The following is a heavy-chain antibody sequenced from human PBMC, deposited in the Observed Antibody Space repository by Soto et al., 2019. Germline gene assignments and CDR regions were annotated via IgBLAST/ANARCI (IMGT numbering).Heavy chain of an antibody. J-gene: IGHJ4*02. Sequence: ASLKLSRNSSGGTVSNSGRIWVRPAPGQGLEWMGGIIPIFDTTNYAQKLQGRITIIADESTNTVYMELSNLRSADTGVYYCARAPILVSVTLHENYFDSWGQGTRVNVSA. V-gene: IGHV1-69*13. CDR1: GGTVSNSG. D-gene: IGHD2-21*02. CDR2: IIPIFDTT. CDR3: ARAPILVSVTLHENYFDS.